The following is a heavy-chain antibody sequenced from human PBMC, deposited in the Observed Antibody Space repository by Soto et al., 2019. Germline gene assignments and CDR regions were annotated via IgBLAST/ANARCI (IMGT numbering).Heavy chain of an antibody. D-gene: IGHD4-4*01. V-gene: IGHV3-23*01. CDR3: AKDATPTTVTTPYFDY. CDR2: IGGSGGGT. J-gene: IGHJ4*02. Sequence: GGSLRLSCAASGFTFSSYVMIWVRQAPGKGLEWVSGIGGSGGGTYYADSVKGRFTISRDNSKNTLYLQMNSLRAEDTAIYYCAKDATPTTVTTPYFDYWGQGTLVTVSS. CDR1: GFTFSSYV.